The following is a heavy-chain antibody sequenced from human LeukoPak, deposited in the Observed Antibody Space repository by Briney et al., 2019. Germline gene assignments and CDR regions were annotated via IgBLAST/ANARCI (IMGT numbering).Heavy chain of an antibody. CDR3: ARDLETYYYDSSSFDY. CDR2: ISSSSSYI. CDR1: GFIFSYSW. J-gene: IGHJ4*02. Sequence: GGSLRLSCEASGFIFSYSWMNWVRQAPGKGLEWVSSISSSSSYIYYADSVKGRFTISRDNAKNSLYLQMNSLRAEDTAVYYCARDLETYYYDSSSFDYWGQGTLVTVSS. D-gene: IGHD3-22*01. V-gene: IGHV3-21*01.